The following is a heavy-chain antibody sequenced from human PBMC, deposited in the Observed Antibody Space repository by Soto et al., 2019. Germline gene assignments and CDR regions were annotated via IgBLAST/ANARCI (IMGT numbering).Heavy chain of an antibody. Sequence: QVQLQQSGPGLVRPSQTLSLTCAISGDSVSSNTAAWNWIRQSPSRGLEWLGRTYYRSRWYNDYAIAVRSRITVSPDTSNNQSSLHLTSVTPEATAVYYCARTSSLQGYYMDVWDKGSTVTVSS. CDR3: ARTSSLQGYYMDV. CDR1: GDSVSSNTAA. J-gene: IGHJ6*03. V-gene: IGHV6-1*01. D-gene: IGHD1-7*01. CDR2: TYYRSRWYN.